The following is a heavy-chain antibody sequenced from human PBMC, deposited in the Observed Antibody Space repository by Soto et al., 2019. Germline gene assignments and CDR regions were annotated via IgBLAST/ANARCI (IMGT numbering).Heavy chain of an antibody. J-gene: IGHJ4*02. D-gene: IGHD1-26*01. CDR1: GGTFSSYT. V-gene: IGHV1-69*01. CDR2: ITPTLNIA. CDR3: ARGYYSGSNPSSFDY. Sequence: QLQLVQSGAEVSEPGSSVKVSCKASGGTFSSYTVIWVRQAPGQGLEWMGGITPTLNIAKYAEKFQGRVTINAYESTSTVNMHLSRLRSEDTAVYFCARGYYSGSNPSSFDYWGQGTLVAVSS.